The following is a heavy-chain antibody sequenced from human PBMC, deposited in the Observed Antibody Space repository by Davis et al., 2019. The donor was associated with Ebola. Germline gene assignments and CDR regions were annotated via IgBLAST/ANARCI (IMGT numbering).Heavy chain of an antibody. J-gene: IGHJ4*02. Sequence: GESLKISCADSGLTFTSYALSWVRQAPGKGLEWVSTINGGGDTTYYADSVKGRFTISRDNSKNTLSLQMYTLRAEDTAVYYCARDTAGTQPFDYWGQGTLVTVSS. CDR3: ARDTAGTQPFDY. CDR1: GLTFTSYA. D-gene: IGHD6-19*01. CDR2: INGGGDTT. V-gene: IGHV3-23*01.